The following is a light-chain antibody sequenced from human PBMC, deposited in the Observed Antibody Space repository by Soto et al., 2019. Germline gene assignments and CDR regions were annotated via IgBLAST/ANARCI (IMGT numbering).Light chain of an antibody. V-gene: IGKV3-20*01. CDR1: QSVNIF. Sequence: EIVLTQSAGTLSLSPGERATLSCRASQSVNIFLAWFQQKPGQAPRLLIFHASNRATGVPDRFSGSGSGTDFTLTIPRLEPEDSAVYYCHHYVGSPWAFGQGTRVEIK. J-gene: IGKJ1*01. CDR2: HAS. CDR3: HHYVGSPWA.